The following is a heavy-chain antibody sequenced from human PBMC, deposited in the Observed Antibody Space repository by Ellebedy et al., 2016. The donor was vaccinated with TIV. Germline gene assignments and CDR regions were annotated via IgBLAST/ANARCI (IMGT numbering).Heavy chain of an antibody. J-gene: IGHJ4*02. D-gene: IGHD6-6*01. CDR3: ARGDSSSSRVYY. CDR1: GGSISPYY. CDR2: IYYSGST. Sequence: MPSETLSLTCTVSGGSISPYYWSWIRQPPGKGLEWIGYIYYSGSTNYNPSLKSRVTISVDTSKNQFSLKLSSVTAADTAVYYCARGDSSSSRVYYWGQGTLVTVSS. V-gene: IGHV4-59*08.